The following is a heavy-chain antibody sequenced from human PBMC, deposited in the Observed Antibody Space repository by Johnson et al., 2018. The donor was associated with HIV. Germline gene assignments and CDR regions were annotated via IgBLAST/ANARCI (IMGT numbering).Heavy chain of an antibody. Sequence: QVQLVESGGGVVQPGRSLRLSCAASGFTFSSYGMHWVRQAPGKGLEWVAVISYDGSNKYYADSVKGRFTISRDNSKNTLYLQMNSLRAEDTAVYYCARDNVRQLDAFDIWGQGKMVTVSS. CDR2: ISYDGSNK. CDR1: GFTFSSYG. CDR3: ARDNVRQLDAFDI. D-gene: IGHD1-1*01. J-gene: IGHJ3*02. V-gene: IGHV3-30*19.